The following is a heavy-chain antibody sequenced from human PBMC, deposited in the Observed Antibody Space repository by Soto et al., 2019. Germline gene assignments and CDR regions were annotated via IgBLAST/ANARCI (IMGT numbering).Heavy chain of an antibody. CDR1: GFTFSSYV. V-gene: IGHV3-23*01. Sequence: EVQLLESGGNLVQPGGSLRLSCAASGFTFSSYVMSWVRQAPGKGLEWVSTISGSVASIYDADSVKGRFTISRDNSKNTVYLQMNSLRAEDTAVYYCAKDGLGSCTGGTCYGSDYWGQGTLVTVSS. CDR3: AKDGLGSCTGGTCYGSDY. D-gene: IGHD2-15*01. J-gene: IGHJ4*02. CDR2: ISGSVASI.